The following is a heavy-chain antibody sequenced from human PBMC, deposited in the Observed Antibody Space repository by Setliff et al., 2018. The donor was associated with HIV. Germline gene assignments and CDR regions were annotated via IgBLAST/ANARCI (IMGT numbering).Heavy chain of an antibody. CDR3: ARDPHRGLDY. D-gene: IGHD3-10*01. CDR2: IIPILGTA. Sequence: AASVKVSCKASGGTFSSYAISWVRQAPGQGLEWMGGIIPILGTANYAQKFQGRVTITTDESTSTAYMELSRLRSDDTAVYYCARDPHRGLDYWGQGTLVTVSS. J-gene: IGHJ4*02. CDR1: GGTFSSYA. V-gene: IGHV1-69*05.